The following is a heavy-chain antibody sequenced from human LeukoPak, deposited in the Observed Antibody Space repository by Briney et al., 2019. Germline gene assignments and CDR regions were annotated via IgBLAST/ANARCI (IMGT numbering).Heavy chain of an antibody. CDR2: IYYSGST. CDR1: GGSISSGGYY. J-gene: IGHJ6*02. Sequence: SQTLSLTCTVSGGSISSGGYYWSWIRQHPGKGLEWIGYIYYSGSTYYNPSLKSRATISVDTSKIQFSLKLSSVTAADTAVYYCARLGGPHYYYYGMDVWGQGTTVTVSS. V-gene: IGHV4-31*03. CDR3: ARLGGPHYYYYGMDV.